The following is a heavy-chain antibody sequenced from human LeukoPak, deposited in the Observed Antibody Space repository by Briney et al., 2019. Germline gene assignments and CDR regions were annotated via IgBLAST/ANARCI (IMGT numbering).Heavy chain of an antibody. CDR3: ARGYCSGGGCYSVFDY. J-gene: IGHJ4*02. Sequence: GGSLRLSCAASGFTFSSYWMHWVRQAPGKGLVWVSRINSDGSSTSYADSVKGRFTISRDNAKNMLYLQMNSLRAEDTAVYYCARGYCSGGGCYSVFDYWGQGTLVTVSS. CDR2: INSDGSST. D-gene: IGHD2-15*01. CDR1: GFTFSSYW. V-gene: IGHV3-74*01.